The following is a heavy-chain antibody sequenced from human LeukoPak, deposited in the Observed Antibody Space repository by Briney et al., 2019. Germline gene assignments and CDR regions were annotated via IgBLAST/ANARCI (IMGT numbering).Heavy chain of an antibody. CDR3: ARVIRRFGEFSSDY. D-gene: IGHD3-10*01. V-gene: IGHV3-48*02. J-gene: IGHJ4*02. Sequence: GGSLRLSCAASGFTLSAYAMNWVRQAPGKGLEWVSYISSRSSSIYYLDSVKGRFTISRDNAKNSLHLQMNSLRDEDTAVYYCARVIRRFGEFSSDYWGQGTLVTVSS. CDR2: ISSRSSSI. CDR1: GFTLSAYA.